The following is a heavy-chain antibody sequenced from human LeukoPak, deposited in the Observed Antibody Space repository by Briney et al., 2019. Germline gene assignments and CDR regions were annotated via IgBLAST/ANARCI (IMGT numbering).Heavy chain of an antibody. Sequence: SETLSLTCAVYDGAFSSYYWTWIRQSPGKGLEWIGEINHSGSTNFNPSLRSRVTISLDTSKNQFSLRLSSVTAADTALYYCAREYCSDVSCHDNWFDPWGQGTLVIVSS. V-gene: IGHV4-34*01. J-gene: IGHJ5*02. CDR3: AREYCSDVSCHDNWFDP. CDR2: INHSGST. D-gene: IGHD2-15*01. CDR1: DGAFSSYY.